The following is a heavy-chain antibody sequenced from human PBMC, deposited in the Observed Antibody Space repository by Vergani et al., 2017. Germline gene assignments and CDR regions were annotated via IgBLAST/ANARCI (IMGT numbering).Heavy chain of an antibody. V-gene: IGHV4-4*02. CDR3: AGDLADYDRSGYYYDDAFDI. Sequence: QVQLQESGPGLVKPSGTLSLTRAVSGGSISSSNWWSWVRQPPGQGLEWIGEIYHRGSTHYNPSLTSRVTISVDKSKNQFSLKLRSVTAPDPAVYYCAGDLADYDRSGYYYDDAFDIWGQGTMVTVSS. CDR1: GGSISSSNW. J-gene: IGHJ3*02. D-gene: IGHD3-22*01. CDR2: IYHRGST.